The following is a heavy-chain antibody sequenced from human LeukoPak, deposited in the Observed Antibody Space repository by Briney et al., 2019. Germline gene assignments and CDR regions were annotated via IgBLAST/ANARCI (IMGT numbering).Heavy chain of an antibody. CDR2: IDPRGGGT. Sequence: ASVKVSCKASGYTFTSYYMHWVRQAPGQGLEWMGIIDPRGGGTTCAQNFQDRVTMTRDTSTSTVYMELSSLRSEDTAVYYCATWGSSSSPLPSMDVWGQGTTVTVSS. J-gene: IGHJ6*02. CDR1: GYTFTSYY. CDR3: ATWGSSSSPLPSMDV. V-gene: IGHV1-46*01. D-gene: IGHD6-13*01.